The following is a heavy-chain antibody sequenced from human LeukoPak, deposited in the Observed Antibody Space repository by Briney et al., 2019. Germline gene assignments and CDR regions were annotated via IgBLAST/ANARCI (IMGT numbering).Heavy chain of an antibody. CDR1: GFTFSSYG. J-gene: IGHJ1*01. D-gene: IGHD3-22*01. CDR2: IWYDGSNK. Sequence: PGRSLRLSCAASGFTFSSYGMHWVRQAPGKGLEWVAVIWYDGSNKYYADSVKGRFTISRDNSKNTLYLQMNSLRAEDTALYYCARDMPPAYYDSSGYYSGYFQHWGQGTLVTVSS. V-gene: IGHV3-33*01. CDR3: ARDMPPAYYDSSGYYSGYFQH.